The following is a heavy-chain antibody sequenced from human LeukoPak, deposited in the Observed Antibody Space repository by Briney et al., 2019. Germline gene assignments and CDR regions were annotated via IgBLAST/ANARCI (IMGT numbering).Heavy chain of an antibody. CDR3: ARGPPYNWNPRYDY. V-gene: IGHV1-8*03. D-gene: IGHD1-20*01. Sequence: ASVKVSCKASGYTFTSYDINWVRQATGQGLEWMGWMNPNSGNTGYAQKFQGRVTITRNTSISTAYMELSSLRSEDTAVYYCARGPPYNWNPRYDYWGQGTLVTVSS. J-gene: IGHJ4*02. CDR1: GYTFTSYD. CDR2: MNPNSGNT.